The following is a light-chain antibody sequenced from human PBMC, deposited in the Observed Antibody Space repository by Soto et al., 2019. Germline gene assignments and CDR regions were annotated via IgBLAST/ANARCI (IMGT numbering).Light chain of an antibody. CDR1: QGISSY. Sequence: AIRMTQSPSSFSASTGDRVTITCRASQGISSYLAWYQQKPGKAPKLLIYAASTLQSGVPSRFSGSVSGTDFTLTISCLQSEDCATYYCQQYYSYPHTFGQGTKVEIK. J-gene: IGKJ1*01. CDR2: AAS. CDR3: QQYYSYPHT. V-gene: IGKV1-8*01.